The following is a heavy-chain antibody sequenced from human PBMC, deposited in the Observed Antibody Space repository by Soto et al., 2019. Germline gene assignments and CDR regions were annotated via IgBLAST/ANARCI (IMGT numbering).Heavy chain of an antibody. D-gene: IGHD4-4*01. V-gene: IGHV3-30*18. J-gene: IGHJ6*02. CDR1: GFTFSSYG. CDR2: ISYDGSNK. CDR3: AKDAGGYSSHYGMDV. Sequence: GGSLRLSCAASGFTFSSYGMHWVRQAPGKGLEWVAVISYDGSNKYYADSVKGRFTISRDNSKNTLYLQMNSLRAEDTAVYYCAKDAGGYSSHYGMDVWGQGTTVTVSS.